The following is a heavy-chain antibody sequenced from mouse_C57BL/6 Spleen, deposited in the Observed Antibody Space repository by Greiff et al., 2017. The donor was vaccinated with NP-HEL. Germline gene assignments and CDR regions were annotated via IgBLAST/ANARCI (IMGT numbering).Heavy chain of an antibody. V-gene: IGHV5-9*01. CDR2: ISGGGGNT. D-gene: IGHD1-1*01. CDR1: GFTFSSYT. CDR3: ARDHISTVVPGC. Sequence: EVQVVESGGGLVKPGGSLKLSCAASGFTFSSYTMSWVRQTPEKRLEWVATISGGGGNTYYPDSVKGRFTISRDNAKNTLYLQIGSLRSEDTALYYCARDHISTVVPGCWGQGTTLTVSS. J-gene: IGHJ2*01.